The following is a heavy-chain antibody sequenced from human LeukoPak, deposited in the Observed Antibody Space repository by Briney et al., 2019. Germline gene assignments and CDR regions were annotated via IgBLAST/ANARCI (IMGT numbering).Heavy chain of an antibody. CDR3: ARRGGSGHEFGYDY. Sequence: ASVKVYCKPSGYTFTTYALHWVRQAPGQRLEWMGWINTGNGDTRYSQQFQGRVTITRDTSAGTAYMELSSLRSEDTAVYYCARRGGSGHEFGYDYWGQGTLVTVSS. CDR2: INTGNGDT. J-gene: IGHJ4*02. D-gene: IGHD5-12*01. V-gene: IGHV1-3*04. CDR1: GYTFTTYA.